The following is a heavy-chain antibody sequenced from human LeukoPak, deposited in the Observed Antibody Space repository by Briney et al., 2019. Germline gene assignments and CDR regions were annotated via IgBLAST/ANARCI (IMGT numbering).Heavy chain of an antibody. J-gene: IGHJ4*02. CDR2: IYPNDADT. V-gene: IGHV5-51*01. Sequence: GESLKISCQGFGYRFTSHWIGWVRQMPGKGLEWMGIIYPNDADTKYSPSFQGQVTFSADKSFSAAYLQWSSLKASDTAMYYCARHEGGYVAAAPRYWGQGTLVTVSS. CDR1: GYRFTSHW. CDR3: ARHEGGYVAAAPRY. D-gene: IGHD6-13*01.